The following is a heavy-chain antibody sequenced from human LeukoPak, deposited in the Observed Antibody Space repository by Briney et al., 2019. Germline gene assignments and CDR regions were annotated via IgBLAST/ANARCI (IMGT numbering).Heavy chain of an antibody. CDR2: IYYSGST. D-gene: IGHD6-19*01. CDR1: GGSISSYY. J-gene: IGHJ5*02. Sequence: PSETLSLTCTVSGGSISSYYWSWIRQPPGKGLEWIGYIYYSGSTNYNPSLKSRVTISVDTSKNQFSLKLSSVTAADTAVYYCARTKEEYSSGWYSWFDPWGQGTLVTVSS. CDR3: ARTKEEYSSGWYSWFDP. V-gene: IGHV4-59*08.